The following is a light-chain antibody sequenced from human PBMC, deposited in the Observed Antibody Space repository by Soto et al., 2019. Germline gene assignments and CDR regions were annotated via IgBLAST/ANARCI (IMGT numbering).Light chain of an antibody. V-gene: IGKV3-15*01. CDR1: QSVSGN. J-gene: IGKJ1*01. Sequence: EIVMTQSPATLSASPGERVTLSCRVSQSVSGNLAWYQQKPGQAPRLLIYGAFTRATGIPSRFSGRGSGTEFTLTITSLQSEDFAVYFCQQYNGLLWTFGQGTKVDIK. CDR2: GAF. CDR3: QQYNGLLWT.